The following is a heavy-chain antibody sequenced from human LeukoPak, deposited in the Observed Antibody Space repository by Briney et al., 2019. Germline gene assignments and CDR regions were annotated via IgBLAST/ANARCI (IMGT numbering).Heavy chain of an antibody. J-gene: IGHJ6*02. CDR2: IIPIFGTA. CDR1: GGTFSSYA. V-gene: IGHV1-69*13. CDR3: ALDWGKWELPRYYYYYGMDV. D-gene: IGHD1-26*01. Sequence: ASLKVSCKASGGTFSSYAISWVRQAPGQGLEWMGGIIPIFGTANYAQKFQGRVTITADESTSTAYMELSSLRSEDTAVYYCALDWGKWELPRYYYYYGMDVWGQGTTVTVSS.